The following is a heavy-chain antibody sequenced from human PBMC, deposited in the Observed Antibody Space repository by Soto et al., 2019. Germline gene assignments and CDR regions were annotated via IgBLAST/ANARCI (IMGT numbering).Heavy chain of an antibody. V-gene: IGHV4-30-2*01. Sequence: LSLTCAVSGGSISGGGFSWSWIRQPPGKGLEWIGYILHTGGTQYNPSLKSRVSMAVDKSKNQFSLHLTSVTAADTAVYYCARLQFGEGFDYWGQGALVTVSS. J-gene: IGHJ4*02. CDR3: ARLQFGEGFDY. CDR1: GGSISGGGFS. CDR2: ILHTGGT. D-gene: IGHD3-10*01.